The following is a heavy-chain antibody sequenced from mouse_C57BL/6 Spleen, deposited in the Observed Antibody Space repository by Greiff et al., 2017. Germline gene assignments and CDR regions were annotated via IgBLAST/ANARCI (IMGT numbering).Heavy chain of an antibody. V-gene: IGHV1-80*01. CDR1: GYAFSSYW. CDR3: ARGNPGAMDY. Sequence: QVQLQQSRAELVKPGASVKISCKASGYAFSSYWMNWVKQRPGKGLEWIGKIYPGDGDTNYNGKFKGKATLTADKSSSTAYMQLSSLTSEDSAVYFCARGNPGAMDYWGQGTSVTVSS. CDR2: IYPGDGDT. J-gene: IGHJ4*01.